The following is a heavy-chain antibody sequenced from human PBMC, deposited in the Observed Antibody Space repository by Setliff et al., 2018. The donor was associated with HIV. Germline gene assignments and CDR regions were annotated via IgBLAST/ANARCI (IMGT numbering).Heavy chain of an antibody. D-gene: IGHD2-15*01. CDR1: GGSISTSY. Sequence: LSLTCTVSGGSISTSYWNWIRQPPGKGPEWIAYIYISGTTNYNPSLKSRVTISLDTSRNQFSLKLGSVTAADTAMYYCAREHCSGGSCNGFDIWGQGTMVTV. J-gene: IGHJ3*02. V-gene: IGHV4-4*09. CDR3: AREHCSGGSCNGFDI. CDR2: IYISGTT.